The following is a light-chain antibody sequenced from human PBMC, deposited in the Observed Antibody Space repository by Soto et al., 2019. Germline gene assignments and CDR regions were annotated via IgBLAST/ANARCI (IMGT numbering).Light chain of an antibody. Sequence: DIQMTQSPSTLSASVGDRVTITCRASQSISIWLAWYQQKPGKAPNLLIYKASNLESGVPSRFSGSGSGTEFTPTISSLQPDDFATYYCQQCYSYPWTFGQGTKVEIK. CDR3: QQCYSYPWT. CDR1: QSISIW. V-gene: IGKV1-5*03. CDR2: KAS. J-gene: IGKJ1*01.